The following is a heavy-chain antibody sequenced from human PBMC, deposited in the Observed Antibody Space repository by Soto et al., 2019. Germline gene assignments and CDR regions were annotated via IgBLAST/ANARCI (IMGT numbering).Heavy chain of an antibody. CDR1: GYTFTRYT. J-gene: IGHJ5*02. D-gene: IGHD2-15*01. CDR3: ARRIATGKLDP. V-gene: IGHV1-3*01. CDR2: INPDNGNT. Sequence: ASVKVSCKAAGYTFTRYTMNWVRQAPGQRLEWMGWINPDNGNTKYSQKFQDRVIITRDTSESTAYMDLSSPRSEDTAVYYCARRIATGKLDPWGQGNLVTLSS.